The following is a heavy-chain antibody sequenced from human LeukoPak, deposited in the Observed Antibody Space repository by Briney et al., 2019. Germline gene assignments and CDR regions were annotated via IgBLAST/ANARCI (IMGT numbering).Heavy chain of an antibody. CDR1: GYTFTTYG. V-gene: IGHV1-18*01. CDR2: VSVYNGNT. J-gene: IGHJ4*02. CDR3: ARTAGIAVAGGYFDY. D-gene: IGHD6-19*01. Sequence: ASVKVSCKASGYTFTTYGISWVRQAPGQGLEWMGWVSVYNGNTKYAQGLQGRVTMTTDTPTSTAYMELRSLRSDDTAVYYCARTAGIAVAGGYFDYWGQGTLVTVSS.